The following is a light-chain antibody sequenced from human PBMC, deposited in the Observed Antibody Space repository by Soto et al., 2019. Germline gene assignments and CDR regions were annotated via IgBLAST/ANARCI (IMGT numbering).Light chain of an antibody. V-gene: IGKV3-15*01. CDR2: SAS. CDR1: QSISDT. CDR3: QQYNNWPPWT. Sequence: EIVMTHSPATLSVSPCGRATLSFSASQSISDTLAWYQQKPGQAPRLLIYSASRRATGFPGRFSGSGSGTDFTLTISSLQSEDLAVYYCQQYNNWPPWTFGQGTKVDIK. J-gene: IGKJ1*01.